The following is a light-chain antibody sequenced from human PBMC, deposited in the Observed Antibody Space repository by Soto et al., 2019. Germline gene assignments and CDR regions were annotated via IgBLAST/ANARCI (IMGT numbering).Light chain of an antibody. CDR2: LVS. CDR1: QSLVYSDGNTY. V-gene: IGKV2-30*01. Sequence: EVVMTQSPLTLPVTLGQPASISCRSSQSLVYSDGNTYLNWFQQLPGQAPRRLIYLVSNRDSGVPDRFGGSGSGTDFTLQISRVEAEDVGVYYCMQGTYWPLTCGGGTKVEI. J-gene: IGKJ4*01. CDR3: MQGTYWPLT.